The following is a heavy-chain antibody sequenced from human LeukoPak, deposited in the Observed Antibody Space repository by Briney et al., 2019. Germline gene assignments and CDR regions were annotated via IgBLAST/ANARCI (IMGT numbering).Heavy chain of an antibody. Sequence: PGRSLRLSCAASGFTFSTYGMYWVRQAPGKGLEWVAVISFDGSNKYYVDSVKGRFTISRDNSKNTLYLQMNSLRTEDTAVYYCAKVLGGLWPGIDYWGQGTVVTVSS. V-gene: IGHV3-30*18. J-gene: IGHJ4*02. CDR2: ISFDGSNK. D-gene: IGHD2-15*01. CDR3: AKVLGGLWPGIDY. CDR1: GFTFSTYG.